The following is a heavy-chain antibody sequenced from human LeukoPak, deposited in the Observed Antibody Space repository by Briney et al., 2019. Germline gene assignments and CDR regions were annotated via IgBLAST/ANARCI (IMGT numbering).Heavy chain of an antibody. D-gene: IGHD6-19*01. V-gene: IGHV3-30-3*01. CDR3: AKGSASSRPYYFDY. J-gene: IGHJ4*02. CDR2: ISYDGSNK. CDR1: GFTFSSYA. Sequence: GGSLRLSCAASGFTFSSYAMHWVRQAPGKGLEWVAVISYDGSNKYYADSVKGRFTISRDNSKNTLELQMSSLRAEDTAIYYCAKGSASSRPYYFDYWGQGALVTVSS.